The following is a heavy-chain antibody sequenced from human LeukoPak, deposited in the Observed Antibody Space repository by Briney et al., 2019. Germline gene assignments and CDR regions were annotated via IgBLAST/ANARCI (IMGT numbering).Heavy chain of an antibody. CDR2: IKEDGSAK. Sequence: GGSLRLSCAASGFNFSSYWMRWVPQAPGKGLEWVANIKEDGSAKYYVDSVKGRFTISRDNAKNSLYPQMNNLGAEDTAVYYCVRDSPGYGAYDFDWGQGTLVTVSS. J-gene: IGHJ4*02. D-gene: IGHD5-12*01. CDR1: GFNFSSYW. CDR3: VRDSPGYGAYDFD. V-gene: IGHV3-7*01.